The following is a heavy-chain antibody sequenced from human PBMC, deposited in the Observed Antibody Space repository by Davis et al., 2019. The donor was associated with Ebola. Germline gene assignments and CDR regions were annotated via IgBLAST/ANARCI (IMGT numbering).Heavy chain of an antibody. J-gene: IGHJ6*02. V-gene: IGHV3-7*01. CDR3: ATWARAYYNYGMDV. D-gene: IGHD3-16*01. Sequence: GESLKIPCAASGFTFSDHYMDWVRQAPGKGLEWVANIKEDGSEKDHVDSVKGRFTLSRDNAKNSLYLEMNSLRAEDTAVYYCATWARAYYNYGMDVWGQGTTVTVSS. CDR2: IKEDGSEK. CDR1: GFTFSDHY.